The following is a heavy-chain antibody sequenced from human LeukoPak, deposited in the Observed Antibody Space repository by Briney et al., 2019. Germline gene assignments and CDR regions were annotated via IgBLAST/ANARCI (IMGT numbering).Heavy chain of an antibody. V-gene: IGHV4-4*02. CDR2: IYHSRST. Sequence: SETLSLTCAVSGGSISSSNWWSWVRQPPGKGLEWIGEIYHSRSTNYNPSLKSRVTISVDKSKNQFSLKLSSVTAADTAVYYCATRGGSSGWYTTFDYWGQGTLVTVSS. J-gene: IGHJ4*02. CDR3: ATRGGSSGWYTTFDY. CDR1: GGSISSSNW. D-gene: IGHD6-19*01.